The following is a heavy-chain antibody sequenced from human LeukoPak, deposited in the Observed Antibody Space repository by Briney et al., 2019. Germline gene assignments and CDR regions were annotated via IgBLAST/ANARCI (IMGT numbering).Heavy chain of an antibody. CDR1: GGSISSYY. CDR3: ARQTYYYDSSGYYYFDY. CDR2: IYYSGST. V-gene: IGHV4-59*08. D-gene: IGHD3-22*01. J-gene: IGHJ4*02. Sequence: SETLSLTCTVSGGSISSYYWSWIRQPPGKGLEWIGYIYYSGSTNYNPSLKSRVTISVDTSKNQFSMKLSSVTAADTAVYYCARQTYYYDSSGYYYFDYWGQGTLVTVSP.